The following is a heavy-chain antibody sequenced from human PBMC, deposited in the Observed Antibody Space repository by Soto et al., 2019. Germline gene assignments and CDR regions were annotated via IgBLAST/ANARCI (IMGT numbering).Heavy chain of an antibody. CDR1: GLTFSSYW. CDR3: VRGLYGDT. CDR2: IDSDGSRT. J-gene: IGHJ5*02. V-gene: IGHV3-74*01. Sequence: EVQLVESGGDLVQPGGSLRLSCAVSGLTFSSYWMHWVRQAPGKGLEWVSRIDSDGSRTNYADSVKGRFTISRDNAKNTLYLQMNSLRADDTAVYYCVRGLYGDTWGEVTLVIVSS. D-gene: IGHD3-10*01.